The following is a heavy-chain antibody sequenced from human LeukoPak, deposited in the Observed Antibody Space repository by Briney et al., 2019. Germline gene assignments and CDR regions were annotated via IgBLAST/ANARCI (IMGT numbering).Heavy chain of an antibody. CDR3: TRNLRGYYDSSGYYSCVAFDI. CDR2: IRSKAYGGTT. J-gene: IGHJ3*02. D-gene: IGHD3-22*01. CDR1: GFTFGDYA. Sequence: GGSLRLSCTASGFTFGDYAMSWVRQAPGKGLEWVGFIRSKAYGGTTEYAASVKGRFTISRDDSKSIAYLQMNSLKTEDTAVYYCTRNLRGYYDSSGYYSCVAFDIWGQGTMVTVSS. V-gene: IGHV3-49*04.